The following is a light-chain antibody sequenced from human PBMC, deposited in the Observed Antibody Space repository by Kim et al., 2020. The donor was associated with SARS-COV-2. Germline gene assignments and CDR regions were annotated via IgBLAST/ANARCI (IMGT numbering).Light chain of an antibody. J-gene: IGKJ1*01. CDR2: GAS. CDR1: QTVSSDY. V-gene: IGKV3-20*01. CDR3: QQYGGPPRT. Sequence: SPGESAPLSSRASQTVSSDYLAWYQQQPGQAPRLLIYGASSRAAGIPDRFSGRGSGTDFTLIITRLEPEDFAVYFCQQYGGPPRTFGQGTKVDIK.